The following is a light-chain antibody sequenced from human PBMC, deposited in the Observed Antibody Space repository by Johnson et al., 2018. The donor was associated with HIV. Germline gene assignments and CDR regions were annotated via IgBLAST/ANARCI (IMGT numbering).Light chain of an antibody. CDR1: ISNIESYY. V-gene: IGLV1-51*02. CDR2: EDN. J-gene: IGLJ1*01. CDR3: GIWDASLSPLYV. Sequence: QPVLTQPPSVSAAPGQRVNISCSGNISNIESYYVSWYQQLPGAAPTLLIYEDNKRPSGIPDRFSESKSGATATLGITGLQTGDEADYYCGIWDASLSPLYVFGSGTTITVL.